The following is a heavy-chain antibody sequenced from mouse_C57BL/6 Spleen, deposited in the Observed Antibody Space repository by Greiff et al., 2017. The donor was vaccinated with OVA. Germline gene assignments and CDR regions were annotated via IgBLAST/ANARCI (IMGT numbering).Heavy chain of an antibody. D-gene: IGHD1-1*01. CDR1: GYTFTSYW. V-gene: IGHV1-50*01. Sequence: QVQLQQPGAELVKPGASVKLSCKASGYTFTSYWMQWVKQRPGQGLEWIGEIDPSDSYTNYNQKFKGKATLTVDTSSSTAYMQLSSLTSEDSAVYYCARGGGSSYAWFAYWGQGTLVTVSA. CDR3: ARGGGSSYAWFAY. J-gene: IGHJ3*01. CDR2: IDPSDSYT.